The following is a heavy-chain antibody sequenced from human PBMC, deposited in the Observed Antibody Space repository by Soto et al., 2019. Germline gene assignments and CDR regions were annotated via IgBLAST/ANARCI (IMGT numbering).Heavy chain of an antibody. V-gene: IGHV4-39*01. CDR1: GGPIDSSSYY. D-gene: IGHD6-19*01. J-gene: IGHJ4*02. Sequence: QLQLQESGPGLVKASETLSLTCTVSGGPIDSSSYYWDWIRQPPGKGLEWIGSLHYRVNTYYNPSLKNPVTISIDTSKNQFSLSLSSVTATDTAVYYCARRGTITVAVDYWGQGTLLTVSS. CDR2: LHYRVNT. CDR3: ARRGTITVAVDY.